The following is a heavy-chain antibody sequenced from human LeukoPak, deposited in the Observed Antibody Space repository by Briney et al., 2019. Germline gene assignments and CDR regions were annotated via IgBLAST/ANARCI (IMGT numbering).Heavy chain of an antibody. Sequence: GGSLRLSCAASGFTFSSYSMNWVRQAPGKGLEWVSSISSSSSYIFYPDSVKGRFTISRDNAKNSLYLQMNSLSAEDTAVYYCARDTAGNSDWFDPWGQGTLVTVSS. D-gene: IGHD4-4*01. CDR2: ISSSSSYI. CDR1: GFTFSSYS. V-gene: IGHV3-21*01. CDR3: ARDTAGNSDWFDP. J-gene: IGHJ5*02.